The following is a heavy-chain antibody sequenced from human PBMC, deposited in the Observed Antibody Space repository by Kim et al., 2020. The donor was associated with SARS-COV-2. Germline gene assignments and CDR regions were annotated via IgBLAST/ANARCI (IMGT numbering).Heavy chain of an antibody. Sequence: SVKVSCKASGGTFSSYAISWVRQAPGQGLEWMGRIIPILGIANYAQKFQGRVTITADKSTSTAYMELSSLRSEDTAVYYCARDQSMITFGGVIVGPGMDAFDIWGQGTMVTVSS. CDR3: ARDQSMITFGGVIVGPGMDAFDI. D-gene: IGHD3-16*02. J-gene: IGHJ3*02. CDR2: IIPILGIA. V-gene: IGHV1-69*04. CDR1: GGTFSSYA.